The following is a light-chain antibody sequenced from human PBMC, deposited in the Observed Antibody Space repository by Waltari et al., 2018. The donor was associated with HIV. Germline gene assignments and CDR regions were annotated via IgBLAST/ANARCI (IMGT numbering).Light chain of an antibody. CDR2: SNN. CDR3: AAWDDSLNGRV. Sequence: QSVLTQPPSASGTPGQRVTIPCSGSSSNIRSNTVNWYQQLPGTAPKLLIYSNNQRPSGVPDLFSGSKAGTSASLAISGLQSEDEADYYCAAWDDSLNGRVFGGGTKLTVL. J-gene: IGLJ3*02. CDR1: SSNIRSNT. V-gene: IGLV1-44*01.